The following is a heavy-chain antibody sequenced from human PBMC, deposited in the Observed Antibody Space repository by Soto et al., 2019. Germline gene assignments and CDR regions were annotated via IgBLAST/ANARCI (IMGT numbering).Heavy chain of an antibody. CDR1: GASVSEDF. V-gene: IGHV4-59*02. D-gene: IGHD3-10*01. CDR3: ARDGYDGSGSPYPAF. CDR2: IYYLGST. Sequence: PSEPLSVTCTVSGASVSEDFWSCLLQSPWKGLEWIGYIYYLGSTDYNPSLKSRVTISVDTSKRQFSLRLTSVTAADTAVYYCARDGYDGSGSPYPAFWGQGTQVTVSS. J-gene: IGHJ4*02.